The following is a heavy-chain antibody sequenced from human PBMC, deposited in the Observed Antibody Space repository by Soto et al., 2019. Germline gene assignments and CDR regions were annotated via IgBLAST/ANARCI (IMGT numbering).Heavy chain of an antibody. J-gene: IGHJ6*02. CDR3: AINADV. V-gene: IGHV4-30-2*01. D-gene: IGHD3-16*01. CDR2: ISHSGST. Sequence: SETLSLTCAVSGGSISSGGYSWSWIRQPPGKGLEWIGYISHSGSTNYSPSLKSRVTISVDTSKNQLSLKLSSVTAADTAVYYCAINADVWGQGTTVTVSS. CDR1: GGSISSGGYS.